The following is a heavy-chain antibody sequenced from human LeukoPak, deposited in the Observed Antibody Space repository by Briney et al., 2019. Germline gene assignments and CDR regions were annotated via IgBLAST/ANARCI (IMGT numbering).Heavy chain of an antibody. CDR3: AKEVAARPVYYYGMDV. J-gene: IGHJ6*02. Sequence: PGGSLRLSCAASGFTFSSYGMHWVRQAPGKGLEWVAVIWYDGSNKYYADSVKGRFTISRDNSKNTLYLQMNSLRAEDTAVYYCAKEVAARPVYYYGMDVWGQGTTVTVSS. CDR1: GFTFSSYG. D-gene: IGHD6-6*01. CDR2: IWYDGSNK. V-gene: IGHV3-30*02.